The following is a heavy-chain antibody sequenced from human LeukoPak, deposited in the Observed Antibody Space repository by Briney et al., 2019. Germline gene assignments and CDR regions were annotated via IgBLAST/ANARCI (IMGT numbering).Heavy chain of an antibody. CDR3: AREHDYGDSLGGMDV. J-gene: IGHJ6*02. CDR2: INPNSGGT. Sequence: ASVKVSCKASGYTFTGYYMHWVRQAPGQGLEWMGWINPNSGGTNYAQKFQGRVTMTRDTSISTAYMELSRLRPDDTAVYYCAREHDYGDSLGGMDVWGQGTTVTVSS. D-gene: IGHD4-17*01. V-gene: IGHV1-2*02. CDR1: GYTFTGYY.